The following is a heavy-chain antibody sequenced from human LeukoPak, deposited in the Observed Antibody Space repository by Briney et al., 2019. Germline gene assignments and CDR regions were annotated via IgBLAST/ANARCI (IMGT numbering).Heavy chain of an antibody. V-gene: IGHV3-30*03. CDR3: AGYREFGEASSDY. J-gene: IGHJ4*02. D-gene: IGHD3-10*01. Sequence: GRSLRLSCAASGFTFSSYGMHWVRQAPGKGLEWVAVISYGGSNKYYADSVKGRFTISRDNSKNTLYLQMNSLRAEDTAVYYCAGYREFGEASSDYWGQGTLVTVSS. CDR1: GFTFSSYG. CDR2: ISYGGSNK.